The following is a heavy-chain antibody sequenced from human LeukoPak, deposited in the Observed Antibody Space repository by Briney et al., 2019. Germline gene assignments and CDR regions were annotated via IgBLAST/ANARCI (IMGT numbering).Heavy chain of an antibody. D-gene: IGHD3-16*02. CDR1: GFTFSKTA. CDR2: ITSSGSAT. J-gene: IGHJ4*02. V-gene: IGHV3-23*01. Sequence: GGSLRLSSAASGFTFSKTAMSWVPQAPGKGLEWVSSITSSGSATCYADSVKGRFTISRDNSKNTLYLQMNGLRAEDTAVYYGAIGVDMWGNSRQYYFDSWGQETLVTVSS. CDR3: AIGVDMWGNSRQYYFDS.